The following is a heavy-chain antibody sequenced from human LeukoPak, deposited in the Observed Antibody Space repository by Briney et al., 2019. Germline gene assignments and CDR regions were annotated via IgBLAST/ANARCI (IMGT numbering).Heavy chain of an antibody. CDR2: VIPIFGTA. V-gene: IGHV1-69*13. D-gene: IGHD2-2*01. CDR1: GGTFSSYA. Sequence: SVKLSCKASGGTFSSYAISWVRQAPGQGLEWMGGVIPIFGTANYAQKFQGRVTITADESTSTAYMELSSLRSEDTAVYYCASGPTECSSTSCYEKSGGYYYYYGMDVWGKGTTVTVSS. J-gene: IGHJ6*04. CDR3: ASGPTECSSTSCYEKSGGYYYYYGMDV.